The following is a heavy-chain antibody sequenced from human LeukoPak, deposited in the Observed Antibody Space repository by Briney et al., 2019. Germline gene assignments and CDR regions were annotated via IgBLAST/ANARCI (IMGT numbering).Heavy chain of an antibody. CDR2: ISYDGRSA. CDR3: ARGSAAGRPAPLNEGF. CDR1: GFTFSTYA. J-gene: IGHJ4*02. D-gene: IGHD6-6*01. Sequence: PGGSLRLSCAASGFTFSTYAIHWVRQAPGKGLEWVAAISYDGRSAYYAGSVKGRFTISRDNPKNTLYMQMNSLRSEDTGVYYCARGSAAGRPAPLNEGFWGQGTLVTVSS. V-gene: IGHV3-30*04.